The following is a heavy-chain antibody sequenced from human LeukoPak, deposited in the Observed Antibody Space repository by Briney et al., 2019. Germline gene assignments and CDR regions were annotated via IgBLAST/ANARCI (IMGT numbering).Heavy chain of an antibody. CDR3: ARGVLGFDY. CDR1: GDSVSNNTTA. CDR2: AYYRSKWDN. Sequence: SQTLSLTFAISGDSVSNNTTAWNWIRQSPSRGLEWLGRAYYRSKWDNDYAVSVKSRMTISPDTSKNQFSLQLNSVTPEDTAVYYCARGVLGFDYWGQGTLVTVSS. V-gene: IGHV6-1*01. J-gene: IGHJ4*02. D-gene: IGHD6-13*01.